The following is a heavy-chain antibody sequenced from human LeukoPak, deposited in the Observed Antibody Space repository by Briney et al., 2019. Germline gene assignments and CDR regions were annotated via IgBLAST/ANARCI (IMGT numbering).Heavy chain of an antibody. J-gene: IGHJ5*02. V-gene: IGHV3-7*01. Sequence: GGSLRLSCAASGFTFSSDWMSWVRQAPGKGLEWVANIKQDGSEEYYVDSVKGRFTISRDNAKNSLFLQMNSLRAEDTAVYYCARDREIWLPHNWFDPWGQGTLVTVSS. CDR1: GFTFSSDW. CDR2: IKQDGSEE. D-gene: IGHD5-24*01. CDR3: ARDREIWLPHNWFDP.